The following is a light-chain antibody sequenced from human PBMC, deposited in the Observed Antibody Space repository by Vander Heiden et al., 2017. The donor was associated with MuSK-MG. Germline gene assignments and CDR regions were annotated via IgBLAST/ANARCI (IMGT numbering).Light chain of an antibody. V-gene: IGLV2-14*01. Sequence: QSALTQPASVSVSPGQSITISCTGTSIDVGGYTSVSWSQQHPGKAPKLMIYDGSNRPSGVANRFSGSKSGNTASLTITGLQVEDEADYYCSSYTSSSTWVFGGGTKLTVL. CDR1: SIDVGGYTS. CDR3: SSYTSSSTWV. CDR2: DGS. J-gene: IGLJ3*02.